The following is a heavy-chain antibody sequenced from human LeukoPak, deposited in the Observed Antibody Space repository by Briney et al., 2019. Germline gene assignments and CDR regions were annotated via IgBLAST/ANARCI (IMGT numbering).Heavy chain of an antibody. Sequence: SETLSLTCTVSGYSISSGYYWGWIRQPPGKGLEWIGSIYHSGSTYYNPSLKSRVTISVDTSKNQFSLKLSSVTAADTAAYYCAREYSSSPLNWFDPWGQGTLVTVSS. CDR3: AREYSSSPLNWFDP. CDR1: GYSISSGYY. V-gene: IGHV4-38-2*02. J-gene: IGHJ5*02. D-gene: IGHD6-13*01. CDR2: IYHSGST.